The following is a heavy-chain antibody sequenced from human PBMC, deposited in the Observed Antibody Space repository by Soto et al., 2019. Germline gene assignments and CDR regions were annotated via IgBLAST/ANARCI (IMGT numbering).Heavy chain of an antibody. V-gene: IGHV2-5*01. CDR3: AHGDPLDFHY. D-gene: IGHD3-10*01. Sequence: QITLKESGPTLVKPTQTLTLTCTFSGFSLSSSGESVGWIRQPPGKALEWLALLYWNVIERYTPSLKSRLTVFKDASKSQVVLTMTNMDPVDTATYFCAHGDPLDFHYWGQGTLVTVSP. CDR1: GFSLSSSGES. CDR2: LYWNVIE. J-gene: IGHJ4*02.